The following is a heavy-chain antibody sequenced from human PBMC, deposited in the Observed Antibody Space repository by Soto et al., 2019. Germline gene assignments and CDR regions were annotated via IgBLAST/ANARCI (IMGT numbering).Heavy chain of an antibody. D-gene: IGHD2-2*01. CDR1: GFTFSCYS. CDR3: ARVPDLNYCSRTSCLYYFDY. J-gene: IGHJ4*02. V-gene: IGHV3-21*04. Sequence: GGSLRLSCAASGFTFSCYSMNWVRQAPGKGLEWVSSISSSSSYIYYADSVKGRFTISRDNSKNSLYLQMNSLRAEDTAVYYCARVPDLNYCSRTSCLYYFDYWGQGALVTVSS. CDR2: ISSSSSYI.